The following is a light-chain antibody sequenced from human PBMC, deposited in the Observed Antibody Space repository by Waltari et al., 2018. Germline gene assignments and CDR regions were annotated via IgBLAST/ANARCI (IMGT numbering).Light chain of an antibody. Sequence: SYDLTQAPPVSVYPGQPARITCPGDDLGSKYASWYQQKPGQSPVMVIHHDSKRPSGIPGRFSATNSGSTATLTISGIQALDEADYFCLAWDSGTTGVFGGGTKLTVL. CDR3: LAWDSGTTGV. V-gene: IGLV3-1*01. CDR2: HDS. J-gene: IGLJ3*02. CDR1: DLGSKY.